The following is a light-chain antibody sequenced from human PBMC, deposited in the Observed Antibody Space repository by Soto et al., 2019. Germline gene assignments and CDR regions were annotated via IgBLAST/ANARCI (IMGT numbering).Light chain of an antibody. J-gene: IGKJ1*01. CDR2: DVS. CDR1: QSVRNS. CDR3: QRET. V-gene: IGKV3-11*01. Sequence: EIVLTQSPATLSLSPGDRATLSCRASQSVRNSLAWYQQKPGQAPRLVIYDVSERAAGIAARFSGSGSGTDCTRTISSLEHDDFAVYFWQRETFGQGTKVEI.